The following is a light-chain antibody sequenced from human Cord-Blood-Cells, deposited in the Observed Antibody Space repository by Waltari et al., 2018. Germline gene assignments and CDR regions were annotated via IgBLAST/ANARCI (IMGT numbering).Light chain of an antibody. J-gene: IGLJ3*02. CDR1: SRNVGGYNY. CDR2: DVS. V-gene: IGLV2-14*01. Sequence: QSALTQPASVSGSPGQSIPISCPGTSRNVGGYNYVSWYQPHPGKAPKLMIYDVSNRPSGVSNRFSGSKSGNTASLTISGLQAEDEADYYCSSYTSSSTRVFGGGTKLTVL. CDR3: SSYTSSSTRV.